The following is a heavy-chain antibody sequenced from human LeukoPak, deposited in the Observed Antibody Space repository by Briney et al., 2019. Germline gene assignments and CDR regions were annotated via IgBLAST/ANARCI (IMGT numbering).Heavy chain of an antibody. D-gene: IGHD2-2*01. CDR2: ISGSGGST. V-gene: IGHV3-23*01. J-gene: IGHJ5*02. CDR1: GFTFSSYA. Sequence: GGSLRLSCGASGFTFSSYAMSWVRQAPGKGLEWVSAISGSGGSTYYADSVKGRFTISRDNSKNTLHLQMNSLRAEDTAVYYCAKDDRRYCSSTSCLDSFDPWGQGTLVTVSS. CDR3: AKDDRRYCSSTSCLDSFDP.